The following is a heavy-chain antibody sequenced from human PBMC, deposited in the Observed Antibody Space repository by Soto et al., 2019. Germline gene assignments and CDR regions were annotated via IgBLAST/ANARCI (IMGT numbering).Heavy chain of an antibody. CDR2: FDPEDGET. D-gene: IGHD3-22*01. J-gene: IGHJ4*02. CDR3: ATAYYYDSSGYYYGDPFDH. V-gene: IGHV1-24*01. Sequence: GASVKVSCKVSGYTLTELSMHWVRQAPGKGLEWMGGFDPEDGETIYAQKFQGRVTMTEDTSTDTAYMELSSLRSEDTAVYYCATAYYYDSSGYYYGDPFDHWGQGTLVTVSS. CDR1: GYTLTELS.